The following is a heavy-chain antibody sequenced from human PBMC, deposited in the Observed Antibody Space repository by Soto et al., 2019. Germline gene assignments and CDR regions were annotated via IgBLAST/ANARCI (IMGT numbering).Heavy chain of an antibody. J-gene: IGHJ5*01. Sequence: QVQLVESGGGVVQPGRSLRLSCAASGFTFSSYGMHWVRQAPGKGLEWVAVISYDGSNKYYADSVKGRFTISRDNSKNTLNLQINSLKAEDTAVHYCAKDCTTGLVFSPCLDSWGQGPLVTVSS. D-gene: IGHD3-3*02. CDR2: ISYDGSNK. CDR3: AKDCTTGLVFSPCLDS. CDR1: GFTFSSYG. V-gene: IGHV3-30*18.